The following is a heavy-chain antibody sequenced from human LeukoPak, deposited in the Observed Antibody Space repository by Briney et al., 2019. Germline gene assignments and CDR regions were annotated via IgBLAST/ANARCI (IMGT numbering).Heavy chain of an antibody. CDR1: GGSISSGSYY. Sequence: ASQTLSLTCTVSGGSISSGSYYWSWIRQPAGKGLEWIGRIYTSGSTNYNPSLKSRVTISVDTSKNQSSLKLSSVTAADTAVYYCARAHYQLLSLDYWGQGTLVTVSS. CDR2: IYTSGST. D-gene: IGHD2-2*01. CDR3: ARAHYQLLSLDY. V-gene: IGHV4-61*02. J-gene: IGHJ4*02.